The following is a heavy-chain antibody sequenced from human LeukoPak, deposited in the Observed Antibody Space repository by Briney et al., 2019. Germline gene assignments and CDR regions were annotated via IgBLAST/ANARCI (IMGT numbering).Heavy chain of an antibody. CDR1: GGSISSHY. V-gene: IGHV4-59*11. D-gene: IGHD6-25*01. CDR3: ARGSGGSVDS. Sequence: SETLSLTCTVSGGSISSHYWSWIRQPPGKGLEWIGYIYYTESTHNNPSLGSRVTISVDTSKNQFSLRLSSVTAADTAVYYCARGSGGSVDSWGQGTLVIVSS. J-gene: IGHJ4*02. CDR2: IYYTEST.